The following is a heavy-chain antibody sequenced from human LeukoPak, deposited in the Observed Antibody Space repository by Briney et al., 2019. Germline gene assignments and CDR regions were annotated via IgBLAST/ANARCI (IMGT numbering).Heavy chain of an antibody. J-gene: IGHJ4*02. Sequence: SETLSLTCAVYDGSLSGYYWNWFRQPPGKRLEWIGEINHSGSTNYNPSLKSRVTISSDTSKNQFSLMLRSVTAAGTAVYYCARGPYGFDYWGQGTLVTVSS. CDR3: ARGPYGFDY. V-gene: IGHV4-34*01. CDR2: INHSGST. D-gene: IGHD2-21*01. CDR1: DGSLSGYY.